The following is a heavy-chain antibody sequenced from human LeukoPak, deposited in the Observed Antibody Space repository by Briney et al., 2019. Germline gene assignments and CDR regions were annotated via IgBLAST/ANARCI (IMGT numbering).Heavy chain of an antibody. CDR1: GYSISRGSY. D-gene: IGHD3-22*01. J-gene: IGHJ4*02. CDR2: VYHSGSA. CDR3: ARLYYYDSSGYGYYFDY. V-gene: IGHV4-38-2*01. Sequence: SETLSLTCAVSGYSISRGSYWAWIRQPPGKGLEWIGSVYHSGSAYYNPSLKSRVTISVDTSKNQFSLRLSSVTAADTAVYYCARLYYYDSSGYGYYFDYWGQGTLVTVSS.